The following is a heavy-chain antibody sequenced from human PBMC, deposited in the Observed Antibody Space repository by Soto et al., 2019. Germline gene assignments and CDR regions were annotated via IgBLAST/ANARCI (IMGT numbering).Heavy chain of an antibody. CDR2: ISGSGGST. V-gene: IGHV3-23*01. D-gene: IGHD6-19*01. J-gene: IGHJ4*02. CDR3: AKEAKQWLVRYFDY. CDR1: GLTFSGYA. Sequence: LSLSCAASGLTFSGYAMSWVRQAPGKGLEWVSAISGSGGSTYYADSVKGRFTISRDNSKNTLYLQMNSLRAEDAAVYYCAKEAKQWLVRYFDYWGQGTLVTVSS.